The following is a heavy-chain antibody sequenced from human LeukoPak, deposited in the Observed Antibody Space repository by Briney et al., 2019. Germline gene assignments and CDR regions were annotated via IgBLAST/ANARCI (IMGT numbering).Heavy chain of an antibody. CDR3: ASGGGYCSTTSCYVLYY. CDR2: VSSGGDRT. D-gene: IGHD2-2*01. V-gene: IGHV3-23*01. Sequence: GGSLRLSCAASGFTFTTYDMRWVRQAPGQGLQWVSAVSSGGDRTYYADSVKGRFSISRDNSKNTLYLQMNSLSADDTAVYYCASGGGYCSTTSCYVLYYWGQGALVTVSS. J-gene: IGHJ4*02. CDR1: GFTFTTYD.